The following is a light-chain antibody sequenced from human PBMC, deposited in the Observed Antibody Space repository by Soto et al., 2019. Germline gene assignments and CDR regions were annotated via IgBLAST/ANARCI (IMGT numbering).Light chain of an antibody. J-gene: IGKJ5*01. Sequence: ETVMTQSPATLSASPGERATLSFRSTQSVSSTLAWYQHKPCQTSRLLIYGASTRATGIPASFSGSGSGTEFTLTISSLQSEDFAVYYCQQYNTWPTFGQRTRLEI. V-gene: IGKV3-15*01. CDR3: QQYNTWPT. CDR2: GAS. CDR1: QSVSST.